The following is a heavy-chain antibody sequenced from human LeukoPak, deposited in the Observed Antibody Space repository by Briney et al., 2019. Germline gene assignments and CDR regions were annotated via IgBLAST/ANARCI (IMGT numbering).Heavy chain of an antibody. CDR3: TRDPGHAGFFDDSGSYFDY. V-gene: IGHV3-48*03. J-gene: IGHJ4*02. CDR1: GFTFISYE. CDR2: ISRSGSTK. D-gene: IGHD5-12*01. Sequence: GGALRLSSAASGFTFISYEMNWVRHAPGKGLQWCSSISRSGSTKYYADSVKGGFTISRDNSKNTLFLKMNNLRPEDTAVYYCTRDPGHAGFFDDSGSYFDYWGQGTLVTVSS.